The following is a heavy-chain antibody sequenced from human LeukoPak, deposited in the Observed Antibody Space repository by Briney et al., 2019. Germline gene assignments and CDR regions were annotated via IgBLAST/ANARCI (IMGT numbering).Heavy chain of an antibody. Sequence: GGSLRLSCATSGFSLSRNGMHWVRQAPGQGLEWVAFILSDGSYEYYADSVKGRFTISRDNSKNTLYLQMNSLRAEDTAVYYCARDPREMATTRGGWFDPWGQGTLVTVSS. CDR3: ARDPREMATTRGGWFDP. V-gene: IGHV3-30*02. CDR2: ILSDGSYE. J-gene: IGHJ5*02. CDR1: GFSLSRNG. D-gene: IGHD5-24*01.